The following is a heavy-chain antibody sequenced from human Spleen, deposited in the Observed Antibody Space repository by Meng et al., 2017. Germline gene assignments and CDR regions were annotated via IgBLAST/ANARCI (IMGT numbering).Heavy chain of an antibody. CDR1: GFTFSTYN. J-gene: IGHJ5*02. CDR2: ISYDGNNK. V-gene: IGHV3-30*01. CDR3: ARDGRYCSSTSCPVGFDL. Sequence: GGSLRLSCAASGFTFSTYNIHWVRQAPGKGLEWVAVISYDGNNKYYADSVKGRFTISRDNSKNTLYLQMNSLRAEDTAVYYCARDGRYCSSTSCPVGFDLRGQGTLVTVSS. D-gene: IGHD2-2*01.